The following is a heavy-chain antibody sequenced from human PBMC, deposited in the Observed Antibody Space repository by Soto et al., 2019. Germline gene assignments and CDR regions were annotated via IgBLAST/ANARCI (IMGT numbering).Heavy chain of an antibody. Sequence: ASVKVSCKASGYTFTSYGISWVRQAPGQGLEWMGWISAYNGNTNYAQKLQGRVTMTTDTSTSTAYMELRSLRSDDTAVYYCARAVAADTYYYYYYMDVWGKGTTVTVSS. V-gene: IGHV1-18*01. CDR1: GYTFTSYG. J-gene: IGHJ6*03. D-gene: IGHD6-19*01. CDR3: ARAVAADTYYYYYYMDV. CDR2: ISAYNGNT.